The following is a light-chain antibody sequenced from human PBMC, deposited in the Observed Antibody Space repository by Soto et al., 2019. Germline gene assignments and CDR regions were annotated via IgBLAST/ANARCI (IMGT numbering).Light chain of an antibody. V-gene: IGKV3-20*01. CDR2: GGS. CDR3: QQYSSSRT. CDR1: QSVSSNH. J-gene: IGKJ1*01. Sequence: DIVFAQSPRTLSLSPGERATLSCRASQSVSSNHLAWYQQKPGQAPRLLIYGGSSRATGIPVRFSGSGSETDFTLTITRLEPEDFAVYYCQQYSSSRTFGQGTKVDIK.